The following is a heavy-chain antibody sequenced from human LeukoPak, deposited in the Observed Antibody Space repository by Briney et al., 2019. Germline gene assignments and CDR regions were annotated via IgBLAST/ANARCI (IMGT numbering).Heavy chain of an antibody. CDR2: IYPGDSDT. Sequence: GGSLQISCQGSGSRFTSYWIGWVRQVPGKGLEGMGIIYPGDSDTNNSPSFQGQVTISADKSISTAYLQWSSLKASDTAMYYCARHSRLLRYFDWLSTPYYYYGMDVWGQGTTVTVSS. J-gene: IGHJ6*02. CDR3: ARHSRLLRYFDWLSTPYYYYGMDV. D-gene: IGHD3-9*01. V-gene: IGHV5-51*01. CDR1: GSRFTSYW.